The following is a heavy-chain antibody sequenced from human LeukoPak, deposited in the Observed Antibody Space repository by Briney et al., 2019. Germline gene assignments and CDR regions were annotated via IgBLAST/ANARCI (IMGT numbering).Heavy chain of an antibody. CDR2: INPNSGGT. CDR3: ARDRYGGLNTKGYYYYGMDV. CDR1: GYTFTGYY. J-gene: IGHJ6*02. Sequence: GASVKVSCKASGYTFTGYYMHWVRQAPGQGLEWMGWINPNSGGTNYAQKFQGWVTMTRDTSISTAYMELSRLRSDDTAVYYCARDRYGGLNTKGYYYYGMDVWGQGTTVTVSS. V-gene: IGHV1-2*04. D-gene: IGHD3-16*02.